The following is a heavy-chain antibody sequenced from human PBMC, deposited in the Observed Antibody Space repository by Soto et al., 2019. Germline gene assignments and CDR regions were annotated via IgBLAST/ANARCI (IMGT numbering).Heavy chain of an antibody. CDR1: GFTFDDYA. Sequence: GGSLRLSCAASGFTFDDYAMHWVLQGPGKGLEWVSGISWNSGGIGYADSVKGRLTISRDNAKNSLYLQMDRLRPEDTAFYYCAKSPHDILIGSAFDYWGQGTLVTVSS. J-gene: IGHJ4*02. V-gene: IGHV3-9*01. CDR3: AKSPHDILIGSAFDY. CDR2: ISWNSGGI. D-gene: IGHD3-9*01.